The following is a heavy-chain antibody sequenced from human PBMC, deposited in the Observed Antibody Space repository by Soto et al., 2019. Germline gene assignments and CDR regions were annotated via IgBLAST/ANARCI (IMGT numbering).Heavy chain of an antibody. J-gene: IGHJ5*02. CDR2: ISYDGSKK. D-gene: IGHD3-16*02. Sequence: GGSLRLSCAASEFTFSSYGIHWVRQAPGKGLEWVAVISYDGSKKNYLDSVKGRFTISRDNSKNTMYLEMNSLRAEDTAVYYCARVLDYDYVWGSYPLNWFDPWGQGTLVTVSS. CDR1: EFTFSSYG. CDR3: ARVLDYDYVWGSYPLNWFDP. V-gene: IGHV3-30*03.